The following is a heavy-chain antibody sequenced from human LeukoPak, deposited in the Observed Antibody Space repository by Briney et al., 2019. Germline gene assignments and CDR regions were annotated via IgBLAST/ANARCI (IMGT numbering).Heavy chain of an antibody. CDR3: VKGLHLYDY. Sequence: GGSLRLSCAASGFTFSSYGMHWVRQAPGKGPEWVSTIAYSGSYYADSVKGRFSISRDDSKDTLYLQMNSLRADDTAVYYCVKGLHLYDYWGQGTLVIVSS. V-gene: IGHV3-23*01. CDR1: GFTFSSYG. CDR2: IAYSGS. J-gene: IGHJ4*02.